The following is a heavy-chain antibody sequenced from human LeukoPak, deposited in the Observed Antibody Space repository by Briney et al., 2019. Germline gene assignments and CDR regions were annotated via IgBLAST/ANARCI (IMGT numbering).Heavy chain of an antibody. J-gene: IGHJ4*02. D-gene: IGHD6-19*01. CDR2: IYYSGST. CDR1: GGSISSYY. CDR3: ARLSGYSTGWYPNNPYYFDY. Sequence: PSETLSLTCTVSGGSISSYYWSWIRQPPGKGLEWIGYIYYSGSTNYNPSLKSRVTLSVDTSKNQFSLKLSSVTAADTAVYYCARLSGYSTGWYPNNPYYFDYWGQGTLVTVSS. V-gene: IGHV4-59*12.